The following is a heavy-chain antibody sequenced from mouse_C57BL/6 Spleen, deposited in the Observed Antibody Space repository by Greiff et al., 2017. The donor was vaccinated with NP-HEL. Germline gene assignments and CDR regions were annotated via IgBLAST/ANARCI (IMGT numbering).Heavy chain of an antibody. V-gene: IGHV1-52*01. CDR1: GYTFTSYW. CDR2: IDPSDSET. CDR3: AREGDYDAWFAY. J-gene: IGHJ3*01. D-gene: IGHD2-4*01. Sequence: VQLQQPGAELVRPGSSVKLSCKASGYTFTSYWMHWVKQRPIQGLEWIGNIDPSDSETNYNQKFKDKATLTVDKSSSTAYMQLSSLTSEDSAVYYCAREGDYDAWFAYWGQGTLVTVSA.